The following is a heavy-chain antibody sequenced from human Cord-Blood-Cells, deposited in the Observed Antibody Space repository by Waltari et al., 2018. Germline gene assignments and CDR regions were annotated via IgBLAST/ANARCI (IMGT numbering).Heavy chain of an antibody. CDR1: GGSISSSSYY. CDR2: IYYSGST. D-gene: IGHD3-3*01. Sequence: QLQLQESGPGLVKPSETLSLTCPVSGGSISSSSYYWGWIRPPPGKGLEWIGSIYYSGSTYYNPSLKSRVTISVDTSKNQFSLKLSSVTAADTAVYYCARQPYDFWSGYYLDYWGQGTLVTVSS. J-gene: IGHJ4*02. CDR3: ARQPYDFWSGYYLDY. V-gene: IGHV4-39*01.